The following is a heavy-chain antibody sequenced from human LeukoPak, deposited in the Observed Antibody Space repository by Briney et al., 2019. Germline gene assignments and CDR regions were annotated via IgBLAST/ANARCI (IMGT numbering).Heavy chain of an antibody. V-gene: IGHV3-21*01. CDR3: VRTPNSANFPNWLDP. CDR2: ISSTSDYI. CDR1: GFIFSSST. D-gene: IGHD4/OR15-4a*01. J-gene: IGHJ5*02. Sequence: TGGSLRLSCAASGFIFSSSTMNWVRRAPGKGLEWVSSISSTSDYIYYADSVRGRFTISRDNAKNALYLQMNSLRAEDTAVYYCVRTPNSANFPNWLDPWGQGTLVTVSS.